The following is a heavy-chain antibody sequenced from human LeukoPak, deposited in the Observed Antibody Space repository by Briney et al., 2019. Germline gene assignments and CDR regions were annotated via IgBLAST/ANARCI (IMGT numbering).Heavy chain of an antibody. CDR1: GFTFSSYW. J-gene: IGHJ4*02. Sequence: GGSLRLSCAASGFTFSSYWMHWVRQAPGKGLEWVSYISSSGSTIYYADSVKGRFTISRDNVKNLLYLQMNSLRAEDTAVYYCARVQRGIAVALDYWGQGTLATVSS. V-gene: IGHV3-48*04. D-gene: IGHD6-19*01. CDR2: ISSSGSTI. CDR3: ARVQRGIAVALDY.